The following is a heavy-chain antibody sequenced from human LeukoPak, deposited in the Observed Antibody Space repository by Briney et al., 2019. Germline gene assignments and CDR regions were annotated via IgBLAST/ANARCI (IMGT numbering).Heavy chain of an antibody. CDR2: INPSGGST. D-gene: IGHD3-10*01. J-gene: IGHJ4*02. Sequence: ASVKVSCKASGGTFSSYAISWVRQAPGQGLEWMGIINPSGGSTSYAQKFQGRVTMTRDTSTSTVYMELSSLRSEDTAVYYCARFRGGGEAYWGQGTLVTVSS. CDR1: GGTFSSYA. CDR3: ARFRGGGEAY. V-gene: IGHV1-46*01.